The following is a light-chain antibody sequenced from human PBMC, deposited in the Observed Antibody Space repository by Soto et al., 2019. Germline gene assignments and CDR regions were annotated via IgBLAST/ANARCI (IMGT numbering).Light chain of an antibody. J-gene: IGLJ7*01. CDR2: GNS. CDR3: LSYVSSLLV. Sequence: QSVLTQPPSVSGAPGQRVTISCTGSSSNIGAGYDVHWYQQLPGTAPKLLIYGNSDRPSGVPDRFSGSKSGTSASLAITGLQAEDEADYYCLSYVSSLLVFGGGTQLTVL. CDR1: SSNIGAGYD. V-gene: IGLV1-40*01.